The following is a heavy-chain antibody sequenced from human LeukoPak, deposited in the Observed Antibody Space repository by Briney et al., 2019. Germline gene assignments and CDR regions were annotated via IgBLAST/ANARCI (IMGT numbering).Heavy chain of an antibody. CDR2: INPNSGGT. V-gene: IGHV1-2*02. CDR1: GYTFTGYY. CDR3: ARDRGGYCSSTSCYGYYFDY. D-gene: IGHD2-2*01. J-gene: IGHJ4*02. Sequence: ASVKVSCKASGYTFTGYYMHWVRQAPGQGLEWMGWINPNSGGTNYAQKFQGRVTMTRDTSISTAYMELGRLRSDDTAVYYCARDRGGYCSSTSCYGYYFDYWGQGTLVTVSS.